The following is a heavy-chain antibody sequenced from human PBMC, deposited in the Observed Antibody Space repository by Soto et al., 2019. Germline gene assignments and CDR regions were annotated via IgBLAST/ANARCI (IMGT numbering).Heavy chain of an antibody. V-gene: IGHV3-7*01. CDR1: GFTFSSYW. D-gene: IGHD5-18*01. Sequence: EVPLVESGGGLVQPGGSLRLSCAASGFTFSSYWMSWVRQAPGKGLEWVANINQDRSEKSYVDSVKGRFTISRDNAMNSLYLQMNSLRAEDTAVYYCARWNSYGDYFDYWGQGTLVTVSS. J-gene: IGHJ4*02. CDR3: ARWNSYGDYFDY. CDR2: INQDRSEK.